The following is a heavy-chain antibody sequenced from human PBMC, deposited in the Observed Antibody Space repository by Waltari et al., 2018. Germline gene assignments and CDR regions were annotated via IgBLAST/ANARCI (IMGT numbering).Heavy chain of an antibody. J-gene: IGHJ6*03. Sequence: QVQLQESGPGLVKPSETLSLTCTVSGGSISSYSWSWLRQPPGKGLEWIGYIYYSGSTNYNPSLKSRVTISVDTSKNQFSLKLSSVTAADTAVYYCARSTIQLRSQVYFYYYMDVWGKGTTVTISS. V-gene: IGHV4-59*01. CDR2: IYYSGST. D-gene: IGHD5-12*01. CDR1: GGSISSYS. CDR3: ARSTIQLRSQVYFYYYMDV.